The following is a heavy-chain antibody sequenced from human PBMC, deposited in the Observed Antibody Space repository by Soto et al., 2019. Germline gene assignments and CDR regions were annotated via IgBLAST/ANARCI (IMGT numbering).Heavy chain of an antibody. D-gene: IGHD6-19*01. CDR3: ATVVRSSGWYYYYYGMDV. J-gene: IGHJ6*02. CDR1: GYTLTELS. CDR2: FDPEDGET. Sequence: ASVKVSCKVSGYTLTELSMHWVRQAPGKGLEWMGGFDPEDGETIYAQKFQGRVTMTEDTSTDTAYMELSSLRSEDTAVYYCATVVRSSGWYYYYYGMDVWGQGITVTSP. V-gene: IGHV1-24*01.